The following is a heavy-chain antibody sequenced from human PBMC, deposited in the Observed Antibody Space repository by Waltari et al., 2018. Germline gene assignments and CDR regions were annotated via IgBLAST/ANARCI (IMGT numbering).Heavy chain of an antibody. D-gene: IGHD5-12*01. J-gene: IGHJ3*02. Sequence: QVQLQESGPGLVKPSETLSLTCTVSGGSISSGGHYWSWIRQHPGKGLEWIGYIYYNGSTYYNPSLQSLVTISVDTSQNQFSLKLTSVTAADTAVYYCARDRGGYGEVDIWGQGTMVTVSS. CDR3: ARDRGGYGEVDI. V-gene: IGHV4-31*01. CDR2: IYYNGST. CDR1: GGSISSGGHY.